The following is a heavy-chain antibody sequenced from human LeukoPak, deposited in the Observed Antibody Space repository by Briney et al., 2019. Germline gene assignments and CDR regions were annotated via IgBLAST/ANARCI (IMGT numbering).Heavy chain of an antibody. J-gene: IGHJ2*01. Sequence: PSETLSLTCAVYGGSFSGYYWSWIRQPPGKGLEWIGEINHSGSTNYNPSLKSRVTISVDTSKNQFSLKLSSVTAADTAVYYCARHRYQRLGYCSGGSCYPKDWYFDLWGRGTLVTVSS. CDR3: ARHRYQRLGYCSGGSCYPKDWYFDL. CDR1: GGSFSGYY. D-gene: IGHD2-15*01. CDR2: INHSGST. V-gene: IGHV4-34*01.